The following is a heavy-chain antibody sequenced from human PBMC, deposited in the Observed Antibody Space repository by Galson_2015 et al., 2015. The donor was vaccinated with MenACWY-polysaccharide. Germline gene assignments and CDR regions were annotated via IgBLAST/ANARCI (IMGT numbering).Heavy chain of an antibody. J-gene: IGHJ4*02. CDR1: GYTLTDLS. V-gene: IGHV1-24*01. CDR2: FDPEDGET. Sequence: SVKVSCKVSGYTLTDLSMHWVRQAPGKGLEWMGGFDPEDGETIYAQKFQGRVTMTEDTSTDTAYMELSSLRSEDTAVYYCATVGRVGWYTGFDYWGQGTLVTVSS. D-gene: IGHD1-26*01. CDR3: ATVGRVGWYTGFDY.